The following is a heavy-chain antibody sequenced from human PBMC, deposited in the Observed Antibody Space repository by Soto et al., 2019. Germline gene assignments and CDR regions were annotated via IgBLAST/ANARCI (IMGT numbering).Heavy chain of an antibody. CDR1: GGSISTSTFF. Sequence: SETLSLTCTVSGGSISTSTFFWTWIRQPPGKGPEWMGSINYSGTTYYTSSLRSRMTISVDTSKNQFSLKLTSVTAADTALYYCARRYGWLYFDYWGQGSLVTSPQ. D-gene: IGHD3-10*01. J-gene: IGHJ4*02. CDR3: ARRYGWLYFDY. CDR2: INYSGTT. V-gene: IGHV4-39*01.